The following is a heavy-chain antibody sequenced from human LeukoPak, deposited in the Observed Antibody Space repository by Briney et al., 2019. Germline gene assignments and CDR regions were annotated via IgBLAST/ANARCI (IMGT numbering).Heavy chain of an antibody. Sequence: ASVTVSCKASGYTFTSYYMHWVRQAPGQGLEWMGIINPSGGSTSYAQKFQGRVTMTRDMSTSTVYMELSSLRSEDTAVYYCATLAGVDFDYWGQGTLVTVSS. D-gene: IGHD2-15*01. CDR2: INPSGGST. J-gene: IGHJ4*02. V-gene: IGHV1-46*01. CDR3: ATLAGVDFDY. CDR1: GYTFTSYY.